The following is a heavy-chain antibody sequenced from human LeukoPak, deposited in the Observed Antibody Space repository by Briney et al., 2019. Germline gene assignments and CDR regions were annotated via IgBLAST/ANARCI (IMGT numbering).Heavy chain of an antibody. J-gene: IGHJ4*02. D-gene: IGHD1-26*01. Sequence: PSQTLSLTCRVSGGSISSDTYFWNWIRQPAGKRLEWIGRISTSGRTIYNPSLKSRVAISVDTSKNQFSLRLTSVTAAEPAVYYCVKGPRNSGRFDSWGRGTLVTVSS. CDR1: GGSISSDTYF. CDR2: ISTSGRT. V-gene: IGHV4-61*02. CDR3: VKGPRNSGRFDS.